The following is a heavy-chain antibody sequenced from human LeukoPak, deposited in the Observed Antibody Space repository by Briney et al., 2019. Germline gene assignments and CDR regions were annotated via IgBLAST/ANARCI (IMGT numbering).Heavy chain of an antibody. CDR3: ARGYCSSTSCYSHYYYVDV. CDR2: ICSGGST. CDR1: GFTVSNYY. V-gene: IGHV3-53*01. J-gene: IGHJ6*03. Sequence: PGGSLRLSCAASGFTVSNYYMRWVRQAPGKGLAWVSGICSGGSTYYADSVKGRFTISRDNSKNTLYLQMNSLRAEDTAVYYCARGYCSSTSCYSHYYYVDVWGKGTTVTVSS. D-gene: IGHD2-2*01.